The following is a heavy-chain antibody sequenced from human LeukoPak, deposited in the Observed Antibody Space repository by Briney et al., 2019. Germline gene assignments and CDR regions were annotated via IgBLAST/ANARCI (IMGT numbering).Heavy chain of an antibody. J-gene: IGHJ6*02. V-gene: IGHV3-33*01. CDR3: ARDDYGDNYGMDV. Sequence: GGSLRLSCAASGFTFSSYGMHWVRQAPGKVLEWVAVIWYDGSNKYYADSVKGRFTISRDNSKNTLYLQMNSLRAEDTAVYYCARDDYGDNYGMDVWGQGTTVTVSS. D-gene: IGHD4-17*01. CDR2: IWYDGSNK. CDR1: GFTFSSYG.